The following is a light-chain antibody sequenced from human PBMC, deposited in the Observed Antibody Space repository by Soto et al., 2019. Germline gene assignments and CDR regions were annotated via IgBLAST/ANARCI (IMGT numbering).Light chain of an antibody. CDR2: GAS. J-gene: IGKJ5*01. CDR1: QSVSSN. CDR3: QQYNNWPPIT. Sequence: EIVMTQSPATLSVSPGERATLSCRARQSVSSNLAWYQQKPGQAPRLLIYGASTRATGIPARFSGSGSGTEFTLTISSLQSEDFAVYYYQQYNNWPPITFGQGTRLEIK. V-gene: IGKV3-15*01.